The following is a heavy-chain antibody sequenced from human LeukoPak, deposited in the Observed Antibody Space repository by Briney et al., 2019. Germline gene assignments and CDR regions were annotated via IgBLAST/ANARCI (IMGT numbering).Heavy chain of an antibody. J-gene: IGHJ4*02. CDR2: IYSGGST. CDR3: ARVRGSCYSRGDCYYDY. CDR1: GFTFSSYA. D-gene: IGHD2-15*01. V-gene: IGHV3-66*01. Sequence: GGSLRLSCAASGFTFSSYAMSWVRQAPGKGLEWVSVIYSGGSTYYADSVKGRFTISRDNSKNTLYLQMNSLRAEDTAVYYCARVRGSCYSRGDCYYDYWGQGTLVTVSS.